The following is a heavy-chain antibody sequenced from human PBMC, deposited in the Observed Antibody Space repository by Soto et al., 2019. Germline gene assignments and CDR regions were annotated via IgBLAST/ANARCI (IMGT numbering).Heavy chain of an antibody. D-gene: IGHD3-3*01. V-gene: IGHV3-30*03. CDR3: AREVEWFVQYYYYYGMDV. Sequence: GGALRRSFSGSRFTFPRNGLKSGRPAPGKGLEWVAVISYDGSYKYYADSVKGRFTISRDNSKNTLYLQMNSLRAEDTAVYYCAREVEWFVQYYYYYGMDVWGQGTTVTVSS. J-gene: IGHJ6*02. CDR2: ISYDGSYK. CDR1: RFTFPRNG.